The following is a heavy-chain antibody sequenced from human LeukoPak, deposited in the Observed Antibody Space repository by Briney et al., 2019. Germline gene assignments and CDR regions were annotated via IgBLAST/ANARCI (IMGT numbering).Heavy chain of an antibody. J-gene: IGHJ3*02. Sequence: GGSLRLSCAASGFTFSTSWMSCVRQAPGKGLEWVANINQDGGETHYVDSVKGRFTISRDNAENTLYLQMNSLRVEDTAMYYCARELTWSTFDIWGQGTKVTVSS. CDR2: INQDGGET. V-gene: IGHV3-7*01. CDR3: ARELTWSTFDI. D-gene: IGHD3-3*01. CDR1: GFTFSTSW.